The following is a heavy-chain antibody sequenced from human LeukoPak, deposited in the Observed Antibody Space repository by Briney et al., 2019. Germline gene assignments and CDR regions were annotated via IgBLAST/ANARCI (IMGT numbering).Heavy chain of an antibody. CDR1: GFTFDIFA. Sequence: GGSLELSCAASGFTFDIFAMSWIRQAPGRGLEWVSTISGSGGSTYYADSVKGRFTISRDNSKNTLYLQMNSLRAEDTAVYYCAKAPGLIVVVIAPYYYYMDVWGKGTTVTVSS. D-gene: IGHD2-21*01. CDR3: AKAPGLIVVVIAPYYYYMDV. J-gene: IGHJ6*03. V-gene: IGHV3-23*01. CDR2: ISGSGGST.